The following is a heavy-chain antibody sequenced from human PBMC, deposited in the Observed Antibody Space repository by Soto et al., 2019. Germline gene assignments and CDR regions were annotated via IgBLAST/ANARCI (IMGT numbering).Heavy chain of an antibody. Sequence: QITLKESSPTLVKPTQTLTLTCSFSGFSLYTGGVGVGWIRQPPGKALEWLALLYWDDTRRYNPSLKNTLTIAKYTSENQVVLTVTDMGPVETGTYFWAHYTTDTYFAVWGKGATVAVSS. CDR2: LYWDDTR. J-gene: IGHJ6*04. CDR3: AHYTTDTYFAV. D-gene: IGHD1-1*01. CDR1: GFSLYTGGVG. V-gene: IGHV2-5*02.